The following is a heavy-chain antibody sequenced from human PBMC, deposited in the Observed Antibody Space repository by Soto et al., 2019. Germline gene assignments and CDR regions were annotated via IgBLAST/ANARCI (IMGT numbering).Heavy chain of an antibody. CDR1: GFTFSYHD. D-gene: IGHD1-1*01. Sequence: QVQLVETGGGVVQPGRSLRLSCAASGFTFSYHDLNWVRQAPGKGLEWVAVISYDGDNKYIAESVKGRFTISRDNSKNTVSLQMNSVRTEDTAMYFCARGTTTSAFSAMDVWGQGTTVTVSS. CDR2: ISYDGDNK. V-gene: IGHV3-30-3*01. J-gene: IGHJ6*02. CDR3: ARGTTTSAFSAMDV.